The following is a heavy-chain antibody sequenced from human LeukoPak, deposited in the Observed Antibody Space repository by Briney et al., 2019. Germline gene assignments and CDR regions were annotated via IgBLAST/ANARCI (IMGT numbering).Heavy chain of an antibody. CDR2: INGDGTST. J-gene: IGHJ5*02. CDR1: GFTFSSSW. Sequence: PGGSLRLSCAASGFTFSSSWMHWVRQSPGKGLVWVSRINGDGTSTAYADSVKGRFTISRDNAKNTLYLQMNSLRAEDTAVYYCARVGSTWGFDPWGQGTPVTVSS. D-gene: IGHD2-2*01. V-gene: IGHV3-74*01. CDR3: ARVGSTWGFDP.